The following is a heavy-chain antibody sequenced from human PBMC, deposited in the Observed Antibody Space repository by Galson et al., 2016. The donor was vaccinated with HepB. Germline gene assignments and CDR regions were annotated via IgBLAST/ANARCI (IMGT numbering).Heavy chain of an antibody. CDR2: ISFTGNT. J-gene: IGHJ4*02. Sequence: LSLTCLVSGDSVITRNYYWGWIRQPPGKGLEWIGSISFTGNTYYNPSHQSRVTISVDTSKNQFSLKLNSVTAADTAVYHCARHGSTSTSCPGYYWGQGTLVPVSP. D-gene: IGHD2-2*01. CDR1: GDSVITRNYY. CDR3: ARHGSTSTSCPGYY. V-gene: IGHV4-39*01.